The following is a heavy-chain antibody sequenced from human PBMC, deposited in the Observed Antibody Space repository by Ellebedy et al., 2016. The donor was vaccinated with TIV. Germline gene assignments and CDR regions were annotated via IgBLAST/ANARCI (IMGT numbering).Heavy chain of an antibody. CDR2: IYYSGST. D-gene: IGHD3-9*01. CDR3: ARVSNDILTGYNGPYYYYGMDV. J-gene: IGHJ6*02. CDR1: GGSISSYY. V-gene: IGHV4-59*01. Sequence: SETLSLXXTVSGGSISSYYWSWIRQPPGKGLEWIGYIYYSGSTNYNPSLKSRVTISVDTSKNQFSLKLSSVTAADTAVYYCARVSNDILTGYNGPYYYYGMDVWGQGTTVTVSS.